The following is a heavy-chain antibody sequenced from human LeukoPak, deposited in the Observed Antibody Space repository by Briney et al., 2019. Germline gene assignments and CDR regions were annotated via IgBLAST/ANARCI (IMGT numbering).Heavy chain of an antibody. V-gene: IGHV1-46*01. J-gene: IGHJ4*02. Sequence: GASVEVSCKASGYTFTSYYMHWVRQAPGQGLEWMGIINPSGGNTIYAQKFQGRVTMTRDTSTSTVYMELSSLRSEDTAVYYCARAINGYNPDFDYWGQGTLVTVSS. D-gene: IGHD5-24*01. CDR1: GYTFTSYY. CDR3: ARAINGYNPDFDY. CDR2: INPSGGNT.